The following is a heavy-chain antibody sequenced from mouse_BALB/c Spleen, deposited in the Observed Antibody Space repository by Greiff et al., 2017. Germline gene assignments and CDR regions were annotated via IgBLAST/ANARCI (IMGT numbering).Heavy chain of an antibody. CDR3: AREEGWLLFAY. Sequence: ESGPGLVKPSQSLSLTCSVTGYSITSGYYWNWIRQFPGNKLEWMGYISYDGSNNYNPSLKNRISITRDTSKNQFFLKLNSVTTEDTATYYCAREEGWLLFAYWGQGTLVTVSA. CDR1: GYSITSGYY. CDR2: ISYDGSN. J-gene: IGHJ3*01. D-gene: IGHD2-3*01. V-gene: IGHV3-6*02.